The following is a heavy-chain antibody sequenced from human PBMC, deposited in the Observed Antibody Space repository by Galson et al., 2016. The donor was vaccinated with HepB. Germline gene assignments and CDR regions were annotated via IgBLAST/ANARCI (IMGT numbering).Heavy chain of an antibody. J-gene: IGHJ6*02. Sequence: SLRLSCAASGFTFTSNWMNWVRQAPGKGLEWVARINRDGDEKYYVDFVKGRFTISRDNAKNSLYLQMNSLRVEDTAVYYCARGTGMDGWGQGTTVTVSS. CDR1: GFTFTSNW. CDR2: INRDGDEK. V-gene: IGHV3-7*01. CDR3: ARGTGMDG.